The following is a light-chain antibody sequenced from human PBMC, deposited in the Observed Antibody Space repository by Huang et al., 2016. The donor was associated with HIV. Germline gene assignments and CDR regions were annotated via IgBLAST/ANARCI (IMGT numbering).Light chain of an antibody. V-gene: IGKV3-20*01. CDR1: QSVSRSY. J-gene: IGKJ1*01. CDR2: GAS. Sequence: EIVLTQSPGTLSLSPGERATLSGRASQSVSRSYLAWYQQNPGQAPRLLIHGASTRATGIPDRFSGSGSGTDFTLTISRLEPEDFAVYYCQQYGSSSWTFGQGTKVEIK. CDR3: QQYGSSSWT.